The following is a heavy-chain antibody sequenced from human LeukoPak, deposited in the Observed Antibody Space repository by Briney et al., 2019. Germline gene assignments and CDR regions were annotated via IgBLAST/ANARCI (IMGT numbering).Heavy chain of an antibody. Sequence: ASVKVSCKASGYTFTSYYMHWVRQAPGQGLEWMGIINPSGGSTSYAQKFQGRVTMTRDMSTSTVYMELSSLRSEDTAVYYCARDRFGRITIFGVVNPGWFDPWGQGTLVTVSS. CDR1: GYTFTSYY. V-gene: IGHV1-46*01. D-gene: IGHD3-3*01. J-gene: IGHJ5*02. CDR2: INPSGGST. CDR3: ARDRFGRITIFGVVNPGWFDP.